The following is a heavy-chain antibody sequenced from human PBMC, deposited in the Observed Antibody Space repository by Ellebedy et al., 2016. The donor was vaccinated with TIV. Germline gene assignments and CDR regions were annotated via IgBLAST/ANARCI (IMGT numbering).Heavy chain of an antibody. CDR2: INTDGSST. J-gene: IGHJ5*02. D-gene: IGHD3-10*01. CDR3: ARDPGGGGNYGDNWFDP. V-gene: IGHV3-74*01. Sequence: GESLKISCAASGFTVSGYWMHWVRQVPGKGLVWPSRINTDGSSTSYADLVEGRFTISRDNAKNTVYLQMDRLRAEDTAVYYCARDPGGGGNYGDNWFDPWGQGTLVTVSS. CDR1: GFTVSGYW.